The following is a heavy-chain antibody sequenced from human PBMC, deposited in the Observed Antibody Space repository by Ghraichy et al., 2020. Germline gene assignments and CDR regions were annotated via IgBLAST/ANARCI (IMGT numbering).Heavy chain of an antibody. CDR1: GGSISSGGYY. CDR2: IYYSGST. Sequence: SETLSLTCTVSGGSISSGGYYWSWIRQHPGKGLEWIGYIYYSGSTYYNPSLKSRVTISVDTSKNQFSLKLSSVTAADTAVYYCARDRRDILTGHTFGPAFDIWGQGTMVTVSS. V-gene: IGHV4-31*03. CDR3: ARDRRDILTGHTFGPAFDI. D-gene: IGHD3-9*01. J-gene: IGHJ3*02.